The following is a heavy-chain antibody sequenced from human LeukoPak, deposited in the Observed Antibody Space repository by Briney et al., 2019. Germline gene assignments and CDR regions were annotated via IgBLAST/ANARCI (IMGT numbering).Heavy chain of an antibody. V-gene: IGHV3-21*04. CDR1: GFPFTSYS. D-gene: IGHD1-20*01. CDR3: AKVEANSNDY. CDR2: ISTISTYI. Sequence: PGGSLRLSCAASGFPFTSYSMNWVRQAPGKGLEWVSSISTISTYIYYADSVKGRFTISRDNSKNTLYLQMNSLRAEDTAVYYCAKVEANSNDYWGQGTLVTVSS. J-gene: IGHJ4*02.